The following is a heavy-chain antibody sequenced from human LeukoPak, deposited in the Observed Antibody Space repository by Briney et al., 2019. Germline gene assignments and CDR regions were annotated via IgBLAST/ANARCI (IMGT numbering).Heavy chain of an antibody. CDR3: ASGRYSSSSPHYYYYYMDV. Sequence: ASVKGSCKASGYTFTNYSISWVRQAPGQGLEWMGWISAYSGNTHYSHKLQGRVTMTTDTSTSTGYMELRNLRSDDTAVYYCASGRYSSSSPHYYYYYMDVWGKGTTVTVSS. CDR1: GYTFTNYS. V-gene: IGHV1-18*01. CDR2: ISAYSGNT. J-gene: IGHJ6*03. D-gene: IGHD6-6*01.